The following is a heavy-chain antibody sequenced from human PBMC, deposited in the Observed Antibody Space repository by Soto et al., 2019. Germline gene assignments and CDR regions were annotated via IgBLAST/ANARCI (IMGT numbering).Heavy chain of an antibody. CDR3: ARDWGDHRFPRRWPLVY. V-gene: IGHV3-53*01. CDR2: IYSGGST. Sequence: EVQLVESGGGLIQPGGSLRLSCAASGFTVSSNYMSWVRQAPGKGLEWVSVIYSGGSTYYADSVKGRFTISRDNSKNTLYLQMNSLRAEDTAVYYCARDWGDHRFPRRWPLVYWGQGTLVTVSS. J-gene: IGHJ4*02. D-gene: IGHD2-21*01. CDR1: GFTVSSNY.